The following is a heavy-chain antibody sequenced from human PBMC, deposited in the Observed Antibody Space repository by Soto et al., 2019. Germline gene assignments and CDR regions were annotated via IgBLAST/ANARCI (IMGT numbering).Heavy chain of an antibody. D-gene: IGHD6-13*01. CDR2: ISYDGSIQ. Sequence: QVQLVESGGGVVQPGRSLRLSCAASGFTFSSYGMHWVRQAPGEGLEWVVVISYDGSIQYYTDSAKGRFTISRDNSKXXXXXXXXXLRAEDTAVYYCAKEIRAYSSSWSFDYWGQGTLVTVSS. CDR3: AKEIRAYSSSWSFDY. J-gene: IGHJ4*02. V-gene: IGHV3-30*18. CDR1: GFTFSSYG.